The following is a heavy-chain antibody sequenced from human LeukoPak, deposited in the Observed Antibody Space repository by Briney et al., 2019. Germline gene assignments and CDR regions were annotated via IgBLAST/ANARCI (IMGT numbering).Heavy chain of an antibody. D-gene: IGHD2-2*01. CDR3: ARVEYQLLFQGWFDP. CDR2: IYYSGST. J-gene: IGHJ5*02. CDR1: GGSISSGGYY. Sequence: SETLSLTCTVSGGSISSGGYYWRWIRQHPGKGLEWIGYIYYSGSTYYNPSLKSRVTISVDTSKNQFSLKLSSVTAADTAVYYCARVEYQLLFQGWFDPWGQGTLVTVSS. V-gene: IGHV4-31*03.